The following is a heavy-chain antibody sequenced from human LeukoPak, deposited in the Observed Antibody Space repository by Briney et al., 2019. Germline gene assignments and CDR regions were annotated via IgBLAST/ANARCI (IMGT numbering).Heavy chain of an antibody. D-gene: IGHD2-21*02. CDR3: ARERVVTATDAFDI. V-gene: IGHV3-33*01. Sequence: GRSLRLSCAASGFTFSSYGMHWVRQAPGKGLEWVAVIWYDVSNKYYADSVKGRFTISRDNSKNTLYLQMNSLRAEDTAVYYCARERVVTATDAFDIWGQGTMVTVSS. J-gene: IGHJ3*02. CDR2: IWYDVSNK. CDR1: GFTFSSYG.